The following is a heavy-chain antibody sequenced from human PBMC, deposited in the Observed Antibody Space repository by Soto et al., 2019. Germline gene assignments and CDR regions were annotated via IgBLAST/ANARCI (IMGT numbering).Heavy chain of an antibody. CDR1: GGTFSSYA. J-gene: IGHJ4*02. V-gene: IGHV1-69*12. D-gene: IGHD5-12*01. Sequence: QVQLVQSGAEVKKPGSSVKVSCKASGGTFSSYAISWVRQAPGQGLEWMGGIIPIFGTANYAQKFQGRVTLIATESXSTAYMELSSLRSEDTAVYYCARDAVEMATTSFDYWGQGTLVTVSS. CDR2: IIPIFGTA. CDR3: ARDAVEMATTSFDY.